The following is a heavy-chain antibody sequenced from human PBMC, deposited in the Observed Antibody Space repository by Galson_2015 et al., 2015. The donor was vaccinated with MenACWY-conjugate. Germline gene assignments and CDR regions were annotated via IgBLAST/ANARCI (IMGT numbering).Heavy chain of an antibody. CDR1: GFTFINYA. CDR3: ARRTDWGTDQRPDLDF. J-gene: IGHJ4*02. Sequence: SLRLSCAASGFTFINYAVAWVRQPPGKGLEWVSAISSSGSNTYYADSARGCFAISRDNSKNTVYLHLSSLRAEDTAIYFCARRTDWGTDQRPDLDFWGQGTLVTVSS. D-gene: IGHD7-27*01. V-gene: IGHV3-23*01. CDR2: ISSSGSNT.